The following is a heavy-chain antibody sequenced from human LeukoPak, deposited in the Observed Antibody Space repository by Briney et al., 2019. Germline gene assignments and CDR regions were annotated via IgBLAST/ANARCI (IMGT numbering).Heavy chain of an antibody. CDR2: IYSGGST. CDR1: GFTVSSNY. Sequence: GGSLRLSCAASGFTVSSNYMSWVRQAPGKGLEWVSVIYSGGSTYYADSVKGRFTISRDNSKNTLYLQMNSLRAEDTAVYYCARGLWFGELLIPSYYYGMDVWGQGTTVTVSS. CDR3: ARGLWFGELLIPSYYYGMDV. D-gene: IGHD3-10*01. V-gene: IGHV3-53*01. J-gene: IGHJ6*02.